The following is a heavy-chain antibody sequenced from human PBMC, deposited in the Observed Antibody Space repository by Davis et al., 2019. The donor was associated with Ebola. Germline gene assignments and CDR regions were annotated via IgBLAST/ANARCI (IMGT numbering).Heavy chain of an antibody. V-gene: IGHV4-59*08. J-gene: IGHJ6*02. CDR2: IYYSGST. D-gene: IGHD3-10*01. CDR3: ARLGYDITMVRGVITPGYYYYGMDV. CDR1: GGSISSYY. Sequence: PSETLSLTCTVSGGSISSYYWSWIRQPPGKGLEWIGYIYYSGSTNYNPSLKSRVTISVDTSKNQFSLKLSSVTAADTAVYYCARLGYDITMVRGVITPGYYYYGMDVWGQGTTVTVSS.